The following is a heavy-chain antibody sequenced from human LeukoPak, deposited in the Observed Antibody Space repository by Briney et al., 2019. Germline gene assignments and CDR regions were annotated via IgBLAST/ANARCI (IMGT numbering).Heavy chain of an antibody. Sequence: GGSLRLSCAASGFTFTNYAMSWVRQAPGKGLEWVSRINDIGDNTYYADSVKGRFTISRDNSKNTLYLQVNSLRAEDTAVYYCARDQYYYDSSGYYSSYYFDYWGQGTLVTVSS. CDR2: INDIGDNT. CDR3: ARDQYYYDSSGYYSSYYFDY. D-gene: IGHD3-22*01. V-gene: IGHV3-23*01. CDR1: GFTFTNYA. J-gene: IGHJ4*02.